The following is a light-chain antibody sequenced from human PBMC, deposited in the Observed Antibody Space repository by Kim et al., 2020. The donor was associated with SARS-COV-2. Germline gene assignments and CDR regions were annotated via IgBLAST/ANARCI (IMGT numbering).Light chain of an antibody. J-gene: IGLJ3*02. CDR3: GAWDDGLNAWV. Sequence: ELTQPPSASATLGQRVTISCSGRTSNVLSNTVAWYKHLPGTTPTLLIYSSNKRPSGVPDRFSGSKSGTSASLAISGLQSDDEADYYCGAWDDGLNAWV. V-gene: IGLV1-44*01. CDR2: SSN. CDR1: TSNVLSNT.